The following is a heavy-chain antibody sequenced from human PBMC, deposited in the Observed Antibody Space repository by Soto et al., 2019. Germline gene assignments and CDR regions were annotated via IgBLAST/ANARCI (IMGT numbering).Heavy chain of an antibody. CDR1: GFTFSSYG. V-gene: IGHV3-30*03. J-gene: IGHJ6*02. CDR3: ARVSLRYFQRGGLDV. Sequence: GGSLRLSCAASGFTFSSYGMHWVRQAPGKGLEWVALISDDGRNKYYADSVKGRFTISRDNSKNTVYVQMNSLRAEDTAVYYCARVSLRYFQRGGLDVWGRGTTVTVSS. D-gene: IGHD3-9*01. CDR2: ISDDGRNK.